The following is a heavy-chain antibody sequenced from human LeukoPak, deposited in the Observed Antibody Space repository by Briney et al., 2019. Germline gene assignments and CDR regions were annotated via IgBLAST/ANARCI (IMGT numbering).Heavy chain of an antibody. CDR3: TRHEYYYDSSGYTQYGDY. CDR2: IRSKAKSYAT. Sequence: AGGSLRLSCAASGFTFSGSAMHWVRQASGKGLEWVGRIRSKAKSYATAYAASVKGRFTISRDDSKNTAYLQMNSLKTEDTAVYYCTRHEYYYDSSGYTQYGDYWGQGTLVTVSS. V-gene: IGHV3-73*01. CDR1: GFTFSGSA. J-gene: IGHJ4*02. D-gene: IGHD3-22*01.